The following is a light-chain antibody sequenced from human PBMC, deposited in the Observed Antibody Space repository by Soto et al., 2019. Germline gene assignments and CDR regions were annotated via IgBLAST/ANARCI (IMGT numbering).Light chain of an antibody. CDR3: HQYGGSPLT. CDR2: GAS. J-gene: IGKJ4*01. V-gene: IGKV3-20*01. CDR1: QSVTYSF. Sequence: EIVLTQSPGTLSLSPGERATLSCRASQSVTYSFLAWYQQKPGQAPRLLIYGASSRATGIPDRFSGSGSGTDFTLTISRLEPEEFAVYYCHQYGGSPLTFGGGTKVEIK.